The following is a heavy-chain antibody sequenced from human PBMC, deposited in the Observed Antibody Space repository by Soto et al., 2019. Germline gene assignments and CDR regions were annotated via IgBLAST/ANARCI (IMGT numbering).Heavy chain of an antibody. Sequence: PSETLSLTCTVSGGSISSGGYYWSWIRQHPGKGLEWIGFISYSGTTSYSPSLKSRLAISLDTSKNQFSLSLTSVTAADTAVYYCARGRGYSYGLDPWGQGTLVTVSS. D-gene: IGHD5-12*01. CDR1: GGSISSGGYY. V-gene: IGHV4-30-4*08. J-gene: IGHJ5*02. CDR2: ISYSGTT. CDR3: ARGRGYSYGLDP.